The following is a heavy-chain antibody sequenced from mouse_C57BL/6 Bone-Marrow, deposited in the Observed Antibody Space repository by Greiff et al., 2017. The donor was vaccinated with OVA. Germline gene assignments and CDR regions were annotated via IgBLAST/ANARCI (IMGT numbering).Heavy chain of an antibody. CDR2: IDPSDSYT. Sequence: VQLQESGAELVMPGASVKLSCKASGYTFTSYWMLWVKQRPGQGLEWIGEIDPSDSYTNYNQKFKGKSTLTVDKSSSTAYMQLSSLTSEDSAVYYCARGYDYVAWFAYWGQGTLVTVSA. J-gene: IGHJ3*01. CDR3: ARGYDYVAWFAY. V-gene: IGHV1-69*01. CDR1: GYTFTSYW. D-gene: IGHD2-4*01.